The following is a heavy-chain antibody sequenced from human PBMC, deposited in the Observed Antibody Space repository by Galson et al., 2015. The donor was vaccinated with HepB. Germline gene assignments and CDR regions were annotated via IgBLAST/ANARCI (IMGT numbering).Heavy chain of an antibody. Sequence: SVKVSCKASRYTFSGHYMHWVRQAPGQGLEWIGRINLNSGGANYAQRFQVRGAVTRDTSTRTVYMGLNRLRSYDTAVYYCARGYSDYGGAYDYWGQGTLITVSS. V-gene: IGHV1-2*06. J-gene: IGHJ4*02. D-gene: IGHD4-23*01. CDR2: INLNSGGA. CDR1: RYTFSGHY. CDR3: ARGYSDYGGAYDY.